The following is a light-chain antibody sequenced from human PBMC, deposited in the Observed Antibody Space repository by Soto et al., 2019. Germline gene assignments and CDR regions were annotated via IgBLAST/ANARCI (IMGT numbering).Light chain of an antibody. CDR2: WAS. V-gene: IGKV4-1*01. CDR1: QSLLYSSDNKNY. Sequence: DIVMTQSPDSLAVSLGEGATVTCKSSQSLLYSSDNKNYLAWYQQKPGQPPKLLIDWASTRESGVPDRFSGSGSGTDFTLTISSLQAEDVAVYYCQQYYNTPWTFGQGTKVEIK. CDR3: QQYYNTPWT. J-gene: IGKJ1*01.